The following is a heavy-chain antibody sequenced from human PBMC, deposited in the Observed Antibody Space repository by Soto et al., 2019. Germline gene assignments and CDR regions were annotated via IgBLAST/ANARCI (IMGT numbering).Heavy chain of an antibody. Sequence: SETLSLTCTVSGGSISTFYWSWIRQPPGKGLEWIGHIYDRGSIKYNPSLKSRVTISVDTSKNQISLKLTSVTAADTAVYYCARCADYWGQGILDTVSS. CDR3: ARCADY. CDR1: GGSISTFY. V-gene: IGHV4-59*08. J-gene: IGHJ4*02. CDR2: IYDRGSI.